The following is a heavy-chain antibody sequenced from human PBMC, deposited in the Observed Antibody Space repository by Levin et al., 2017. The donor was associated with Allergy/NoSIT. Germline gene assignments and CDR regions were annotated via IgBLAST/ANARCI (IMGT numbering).Heavy chain of an antibody. CDR1: GGSISNYY. J-gene: IGHJ4*02. V-gene: IGHV4-59*01. CDR3: ARMGDTTMVDPFDY. Sequence: SCTVSGGSISNYYWSWIRQPPGKELEWIGYIYYSGTAKYNPSLKSRLTISVDTSKSQFSLKLTSVTAADTAIYYCARMGDTTMVDPFDYWGQGTLVTVSS. D-gene: IGHD5-18*01. CDR2: IYYSGTA.